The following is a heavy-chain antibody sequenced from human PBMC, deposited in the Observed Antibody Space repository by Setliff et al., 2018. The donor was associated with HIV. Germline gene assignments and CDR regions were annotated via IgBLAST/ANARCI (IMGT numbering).Heavy chain of an antibody. J-gene: IGHJ4*02. CDR2: ISRDGNTI. V-gene: IGHV3-11*01. Sequence: SCAASGFTFSDYYMSWLRQAPGKGLEWVSYISRDGNTIYYADSVKGRFTISRDNAKNSLYLQLNSLRPEDTAVYYCARDKDEDYGSTSFDYRGQGILVTVSS. CDR1: GFTFSDYY. CDR3: ARDKDEDYGSTSFDY. D-gene: IGHD4-17*01.